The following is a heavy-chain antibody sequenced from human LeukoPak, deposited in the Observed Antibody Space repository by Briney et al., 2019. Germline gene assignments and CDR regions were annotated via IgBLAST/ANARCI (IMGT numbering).Heavy chain of an antibody. J-gene: IGHJ4*02. CDR1: DDSVNSNGYY. D-gene: IGHD6-19*01. CDR2: VDYTGST. V-gene: IGHV4-39*01. CDR3: ARSTGLYFDY. Sequence: PSETLSLTCTVSDDSVNSNGYYWGWIRQSPGKGLEWIGNVDYTGSTFYNPSLKSRLTISVDTSKILFSLKLTSMTAADTAVYYCARSTGLYFDYWGQGTLATVSS.